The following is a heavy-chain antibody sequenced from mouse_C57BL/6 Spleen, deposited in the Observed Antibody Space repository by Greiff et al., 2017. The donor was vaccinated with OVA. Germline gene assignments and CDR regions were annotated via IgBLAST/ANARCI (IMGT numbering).Heavy chain of an antibody. V-gene: IGHV1-64*01. D-gene: IGHD2-3*01. CDR3: ARGGDGYYAAY. Sequence: QVQLQQPGAELVKPGASVKLSCKASGYTFTSYWMHWVKQRPGQSLEWIGMIHPNSGSTNYNEKFKSKATLTVDKSSSTAYMQLSSLTSEDSAVYYCARGGDGYYAAYWGQGTLVTVSA. CDR2: IHPNSGST. CDR1: GYTFTSYW. J-gene: IGHJ3*01.